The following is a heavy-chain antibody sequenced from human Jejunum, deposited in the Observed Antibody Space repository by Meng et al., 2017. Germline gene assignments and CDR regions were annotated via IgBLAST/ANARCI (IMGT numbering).Heavy chain of an antibody. J-gene: IGHJ3*02. CDR1: GFTFSSYW. CDR2: INQDGSQK. CDR3: ARDPDIALPGQGEDAFAI. Sequence: GESLKISCAASGFTFSSYWMTWVRQAPGKGLEWVANINQDGSQKYYVDSVKGRFTISRDNAKNSLYLQMNSLRAEDTAVYYYARDPDIALPGQGEDAFAIWGQGTMVTVSS. D-gene: IGHD6-19*01. V-gene: IGHV3-7*01.